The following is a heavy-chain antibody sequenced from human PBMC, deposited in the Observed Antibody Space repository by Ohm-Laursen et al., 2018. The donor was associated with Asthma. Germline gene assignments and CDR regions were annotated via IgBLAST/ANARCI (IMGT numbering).Heavy chain of an antibody. Sequence: GSSVKVSCKASGYTFTSYGISWVRQAPGQGLEWMGWISAYNGNTNYAQKFQGRVTITADKSTSTAYMELSSLRSEDTVVYYCAREVGVGALYYWGQGTLVTVSS. CDR2: ISAYNGNT. CDR1: GYTFTSYG. J-gene: IGHJ4*02. V-gene: IGHV1-18*01. D-gene: IGHD1-26*01. CDR3: AREVGVGALYY.